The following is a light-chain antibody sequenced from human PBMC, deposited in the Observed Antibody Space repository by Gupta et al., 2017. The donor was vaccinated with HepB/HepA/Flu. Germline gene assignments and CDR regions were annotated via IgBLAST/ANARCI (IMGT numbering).Light chain of an antibody. CDR3: QQYGSTPIT. V-gene: IGKV3-20*01. CDR1: QSVSSSY. J-gene: IGKJ5*01. CDR2: GAA. Sequence: IVLTQSPGLLPFSPGERATLSCRVSQSVSSSYFAWYQQKPVQAPRLLIYGAASRATGSPDRFSGSGSGTAFTPTISTREPEDVAVNYCQQYGSTPITFGQGTRVEIK.